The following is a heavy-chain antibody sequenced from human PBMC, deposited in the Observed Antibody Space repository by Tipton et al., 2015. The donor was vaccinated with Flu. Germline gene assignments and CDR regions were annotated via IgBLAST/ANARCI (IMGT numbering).Heavy chain of an antibody. CDR1: GYTFTSYF. Sequence: QLVQSGAEVKKPGASVKVSCKASGYTFTSYFMHWVRQAPGQGLEWMGIINPSGGSTSYAQKIQGRVTMTRDTSTSTVYMELSSLRSEDTAVYYCARGTGSTMVRGVIITQFDYWGQGTLVTVSS. D-gene: IGHD3-10*01. CDR2: INPSGGST. J-gene: IGHJ4*02. V-gene: IGHV1-46*01. CDR3: ARGTGSTMVRGVIITQFDY.